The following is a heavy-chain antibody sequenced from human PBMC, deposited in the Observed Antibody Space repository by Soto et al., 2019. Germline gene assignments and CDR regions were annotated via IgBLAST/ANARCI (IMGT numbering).Heavy chain of an antibody. D-gene: IGHD1-26*01. CDR2: IWYDGTRK. CDR1: GFTFRNYG. CDR3: ARDALRTATSPWFDP. Sequence: HLVESGGGVVQPGKSLRLSCVASGFTFRNYGMHWVRQAPGKGLEWVAVIWYDGTRKHYADSVKGRFTISRDDSKNTLYLQMNSLRDEDTAVYYCARDALRTATSPWFDPGGQGTQVIVSS. J-gene: IGHJ5*02. V-gene: IGHV3-33*01.